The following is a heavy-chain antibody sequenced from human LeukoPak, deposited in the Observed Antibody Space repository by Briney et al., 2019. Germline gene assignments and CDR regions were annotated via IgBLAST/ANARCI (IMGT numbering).Heavy chain of an antibody. V-gene: IGHV3-23*01. CDR2: ISGSGGST. CDR1: GFTFSSYG. CDR3: AKGRRMVRGVISYFDY. D-gene: IGHD3-10*01. Sequence: GGSLRLSCAASGFTFSSYGMSWVRQAPGKGLEWVSAISGSGGSTYYADSVKGRFTISRDNSKNTLYLQMNSLRAEDTAVYYCAKGRRMVRGVISYFDYWGQGTLVTVSS. J-gene: IGHJ4*02.